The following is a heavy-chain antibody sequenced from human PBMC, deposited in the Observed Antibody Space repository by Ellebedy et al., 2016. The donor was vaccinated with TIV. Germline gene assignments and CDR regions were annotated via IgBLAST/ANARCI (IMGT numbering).Heavy chain of an antibody. CDR2: ISPADSDT. CDR3: ARHVGGGSHFDY. Sequence: PGGSLRLSCTGSGYTFINYWIGWVRQMPGKGLEWMGIISPADSDTRYSPSFQGQVTISVDKSINTASLQWSSLKASDSAMYYCARHVGGGSHFDYWGQGTLVTVSS. J-gene: IGHJ4*02. D-gene: IGHD5-24*01. V-gene: IGHV5-51*01. CDR1: GYTFINYW.